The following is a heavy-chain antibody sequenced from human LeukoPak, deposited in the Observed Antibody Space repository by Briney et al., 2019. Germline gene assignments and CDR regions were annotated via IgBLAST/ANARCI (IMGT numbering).Heavy chain of an antibody. CDR3: AKVGHGYSSIPLLDY. V-gene: IGHV3-23*01. CDR2: ISGSGGST. CDR1: GFTFSSYA. J-gene: IGHJ4*02. D-gene: IGHD6-13*01. Sequence: GGSLRLSCAASGFTFSSYAMSWVRQAPGRGLEWVSAISGSGGSTYYADSVEGRFTISRDNSKNTLYLQMNSLRAEDTAVYYCAKVGHGYSSIPLLDYWGQGTLVTVSP.